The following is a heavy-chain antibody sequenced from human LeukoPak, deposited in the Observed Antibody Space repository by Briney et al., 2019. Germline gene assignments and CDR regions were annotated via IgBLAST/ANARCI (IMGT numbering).Heavy chain of an antibody. CDR1: GFDFSSSS. CDR2: IRPADSDT. CDR3: ARQGGSGLFDF. V-gene: IGHV5-51*01. J-gene: IGHJ4*02. Sequence: TGESLRISCKGSGFDFSSSSIGWVRQMPGKGLEWMTIIRPADSDTRYSSSFRGQVTISADKSISTAYLQWSSLKASDTAMYYCARQGGSGLFDFWGQGTLVTVSS. D-gene: IGHD3-10*01.